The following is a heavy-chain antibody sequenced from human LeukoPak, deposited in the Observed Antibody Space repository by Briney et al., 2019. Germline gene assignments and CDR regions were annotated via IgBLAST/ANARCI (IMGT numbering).Heavy chain of an antibody. J-gene: IGHJ4*02. D-gene: IGHD3-16*02. CDR3: ASFIDYVWGSYRYTSAAAWAIFDY. CDR2: IIPILGIA. CDR1: GGTFSSYA. Sequence: SVKVSCKASGGTFSSYAISWVRQAPGQGLEWMGRIIPILGIANYAQKFQGRVTITADKSTSAAYMELSSLRSEDTAVYYCASFIDYVWGSYRYTSAAAWAIFDYWGQGTLVTVSS. V-gene: IGHV1-69*04.